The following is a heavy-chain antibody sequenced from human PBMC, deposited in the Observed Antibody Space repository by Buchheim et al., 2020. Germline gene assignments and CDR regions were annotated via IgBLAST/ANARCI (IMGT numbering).Heavy chain of an antibody. V-gene: IGHV3-23*01. CDR2: ISGSGGSP. CDR3: AKGGMVATYGMDV. J-gene: IGHJ6*02. D-gene: IGHD5-12*01. Sequence: EVQLLESGGGLVQPGGSLRLSCAASGFTFSSYAMSWVRQAPGKGLEWVSAISGSGGSPYYAAPVKGRFTISRDSSRNTLDLQMNSLRAEDTAVYYCAKGGMVATYGMDVWGQGTT. CDR1: GFTFSSYA.